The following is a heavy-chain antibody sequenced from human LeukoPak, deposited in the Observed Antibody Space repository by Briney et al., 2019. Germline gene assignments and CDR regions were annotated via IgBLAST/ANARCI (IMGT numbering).Heavy chain of an antibody. CDR2: ISAYNGNT. D-gene: IGHD1-14*01. V-gene: IGHV1-18*01. CDR1: GYTFTSYG. J-gene: IGHJ4*02. Sequence: ASVKVSCKASGYTFTSYGISWVRQAPGQGLEWMGWISAYNGNTNYAQKFQGKITITADESTSTVYMELSSLRSDDTAVYYCARSGDYGTTDYWGQGTLVTVSS. CDR3: ARSGDYGTTDY.